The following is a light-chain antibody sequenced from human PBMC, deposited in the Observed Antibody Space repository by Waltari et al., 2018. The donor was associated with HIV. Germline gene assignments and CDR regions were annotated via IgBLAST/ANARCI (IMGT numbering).Light chain of an antibody. J-gene: IGLJ2*01. CDR2: EVS. CDR1: SSDVGSYTL. CDR3: CSYAGSSTFYVV. Sequence: QSALTQPASVSGSPGQSITIPCTGTSSDVGSYTLVSWYQQHPGKAPKLMIYEVSKRPSGVSNRFSGSKSGNTASLTISGLQAEDEADYYCCSYAGSSTFYVVFGGGTKLTVL. V-gene: IGLV2-23*02.